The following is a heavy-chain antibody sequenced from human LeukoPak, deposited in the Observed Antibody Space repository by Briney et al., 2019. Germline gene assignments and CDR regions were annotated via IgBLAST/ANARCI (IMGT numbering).Heavy chain of an antibody. CDR3: ARDPDISTNWFDP. CDR1: GGTFSSYA. CDR2: IIPIFGTA. J-gene: IGHJ5*02. V-gene: IGHV1-69*13. Sequence: SVKVSCKASGGTFSSYAISWVRQAPGQGLEWMGGIIPIFGTANYAQKFQGRVTITADESTSTAYMELRSLRSDDTAVYYCARDPDISTNWFDPWGQGTLVTVSS. D-gene: IGHD3-9*01.